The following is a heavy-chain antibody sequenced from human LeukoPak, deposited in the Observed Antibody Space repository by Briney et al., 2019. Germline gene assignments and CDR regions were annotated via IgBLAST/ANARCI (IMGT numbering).Heavy chain of an antibody. CDR2: IYHSGST. J-gene: IGHJ4*02. V-gene: IGHV4-38-2*01. CDR1: GYPISSGYY. Sequence: SETLSLTCAVSGYPISSGYYWGWIRQPPGKGLEWIGSIYHSGSTYYNPSLKSRVTISVDTSKNQFSLKLSSVTAADTAVYYCADLWLNYWGQGTLVTVSP. D-gene: IGHD5-18*01. CDR3: ADLWLNY.